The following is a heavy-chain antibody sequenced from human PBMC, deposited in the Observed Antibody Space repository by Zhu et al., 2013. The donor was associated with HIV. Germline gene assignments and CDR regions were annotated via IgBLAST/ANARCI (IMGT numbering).Heavy chain of an antibody. CDR1: GYTFTSYY. J-gene: IGHJ4*02. CDR2: INPSGGST. CDR3: ARDGPRRDGYNSAPFDY. D-gene: IGHD5-12*01. V-gene: IGHV1-46*01. Sequence: QVQLVQSGAEVKKPGASVKVSCKASGYTFTSYYMHWVRQAPGQGLEWMGIINPSGGSTSYAQKFQGRVTMTRDTSTSTVYMELSSLRSEDTAVYYCARDGPRRDGYNSAPFDYWGQGTLVTVSS.